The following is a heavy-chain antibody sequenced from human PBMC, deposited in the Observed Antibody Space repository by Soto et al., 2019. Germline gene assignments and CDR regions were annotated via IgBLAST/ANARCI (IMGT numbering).Heavy chain of an antibody. J-gene: IGHJ6*02. Sequence: SLRLSCAASGFTVSSNYMSWVRQAPGKGLEWVSVIYSGGSTYYADSVKGRFTISRDNSKNTLYLQMNSLRAEDTAVYYCARDSHYGGNSNYYYYGMDVWGQGXTVTVYS. V-gene: IGHV3-53*01. CDR2: IYSGGST. D-gene: IGHD4-17*01. CDR1: GFTVSSNY. CDR3: ARDSHYGGNSNYYYYGMDV.